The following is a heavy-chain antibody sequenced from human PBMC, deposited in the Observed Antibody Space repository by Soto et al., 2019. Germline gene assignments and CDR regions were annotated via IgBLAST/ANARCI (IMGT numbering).Heavy chain of an antibody. V-gene: IGHV3-23*01. Sequence: GGSLRLSCAASGFTFSSYAMSWVRQAPGKGLEWVSAISGSGGSTYYADSVKGRFTISRDNSKNTLYLQMNSLRAEDTAVYYCAHSGYERLGYSSGWNQFDPWGQGTLVTVSS. D-gene: IGHD6-19*01. CDR2: ISGSGGST. CDR3: AHSGYERLGYSSGWNQFDP. J-gene: IGHJ5*02. CDR1: GFTFSSYA.